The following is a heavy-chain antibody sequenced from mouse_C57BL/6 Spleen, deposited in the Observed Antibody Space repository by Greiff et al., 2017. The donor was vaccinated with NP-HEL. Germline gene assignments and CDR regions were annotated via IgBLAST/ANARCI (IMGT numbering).Heavy chain of an antibody. J-gene: IGHJ4*01. D-gene: IGHD4-1*01. CDR3: ARADWYAMDY. Sequence: EVQVVESGPGLVKPSQSLSLTCSVTGYSITSGYYWNWIRQFPGNKLEWMGYISYDGSNNYNPSLKNRISITRDTSKNQFFLKLNSVTTEDTATYYCARADWYAMDYWGQGTSVTVSS. CDR2: ISYDGSN. CDR1: GYSITSGYY. V-gene: IGHV3-6*01.